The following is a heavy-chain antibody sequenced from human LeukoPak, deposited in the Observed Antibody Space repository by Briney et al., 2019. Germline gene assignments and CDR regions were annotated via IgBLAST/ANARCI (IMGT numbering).Heavy chain of an antibody. V-gene: IGHV4-30-4*01. CDR2: IYYSGST. J-gene: IGHJ4*02. CDR3: ACGDCSSTNCYAFDY. CDR1: GDSISSGDYY. D-gene: IGHD2-2*01. Sequence: SQTLSLTCTVSGDSISSGDYYWSWLRQPPGKGLEWIGNIYYSGSTYYNPSLKSRLTISIDASKNQFSLKLTSVTAADTAVYYCACGDCSSTNCYAFDYWGQGALVTVSS.